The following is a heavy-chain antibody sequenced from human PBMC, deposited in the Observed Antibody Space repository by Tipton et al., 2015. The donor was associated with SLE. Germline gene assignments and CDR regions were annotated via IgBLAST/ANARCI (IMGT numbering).Heavy chain of an antibody. CDR3: ARVGSLTTVTEGYAFDI. CDR2: IYHRGST. CDR1: GDSISSGGYY. V-gene: IGHV4-31*03. Sequence: TLSLTCTVSGDSISSGGYYWTWIRQHPGKGLEWIGHIYHRGSTNYKPSLLSRLTMSVDMSKNQFSLNLNSVTAADTALYYCARVGSLTTVTEGYAFDIWGQGTMVTVSS. D-gene: IGHD4-17*01. J-gene: IGHJ3*02.